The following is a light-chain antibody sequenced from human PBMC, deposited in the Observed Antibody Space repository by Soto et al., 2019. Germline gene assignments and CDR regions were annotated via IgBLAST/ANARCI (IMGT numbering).Light chain of an antibody. Sequence: QSALTQPASVSGSPGQSITISCTGTSSDVGGYNYVSWYQQHPGKAPKLMIYEVSNRPSGVSNRFSGSKSGNTASLTISGLQGEDEADYYCNSYTSSSTWVFGGGTKLTVL. CDR1: SSDVGGYNY. CDR2: EVS. V-gene: IGLV2-14*01. CDR3: NSYTSSSTWV. J-gene: IGLJ3*02.